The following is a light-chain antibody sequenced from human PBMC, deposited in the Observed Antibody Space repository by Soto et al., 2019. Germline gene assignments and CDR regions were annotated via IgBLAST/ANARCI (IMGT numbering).Light chain of an antibody. CDR1: QIISSY. J-gene: IGKJ2*01. V-gene: IGKV1-39*01. CDR2: AAS. CDR3: QQYRT. Sequence: DIQMTQSPSTLSASVGGRVTITCRASQIISSYLNWYQQKPGKAPKLLIYAASTLQSGVPSRFSGSRSGTDFTLTISSLQPDDFATYYCQQYRTFGQGTKVDIK.